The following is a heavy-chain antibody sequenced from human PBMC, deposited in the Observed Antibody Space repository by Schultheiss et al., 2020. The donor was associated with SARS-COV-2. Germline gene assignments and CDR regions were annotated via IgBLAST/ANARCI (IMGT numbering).Heavy chain of an antibody. CDR3: ARVARSGSYYIYYYYMDV. J-gene: IGHJ6*03. D-gene: IGHD3-10*01. V-gene: IGHV4-39*07. CDR1: GGSISSSSYY. Sequence: SETLSLTCTVSGGSISSSSYYWGWIRQPPGKGLEWIGSIYYSGSTYYNPSLKSRVTISVDTSKNQFSLKLSSVTAADTAVYYCARVARSGSYYIYYYYMDVWGKGTTVTVSS. CDR2: IYYSGST.